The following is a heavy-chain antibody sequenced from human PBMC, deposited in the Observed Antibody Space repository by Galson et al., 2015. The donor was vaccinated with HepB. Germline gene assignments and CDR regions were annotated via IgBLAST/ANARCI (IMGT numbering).Heavy chain of an antibody. CDR1: GYTFTTNG. V-gene: IGHV1-18*04. Sequence: SVKVSCKASGYTFTTNGISWVRQAPGHGLEWLGWISINSGNTKYARRLQGRVTLAKDTSTDTAYMELRGLTSDDAALYYCARDRFHSLDYWGQGTLVTVSS. J-gene: IGHJ4*02. CDR2: ISINSGNT. CDR3: ARDRFHSLDY.